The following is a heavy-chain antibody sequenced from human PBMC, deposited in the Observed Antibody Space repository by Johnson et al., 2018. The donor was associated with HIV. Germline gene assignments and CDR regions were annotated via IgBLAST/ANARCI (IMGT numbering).Heavy chain of an antibody. CDR2: IYSGGST. CDR3: ARESSSGSGAFDI. V-gene: IGHV3-66*01. Sequence: VQLVESGGGLVQPGGSLRLSCAASGFTVSSNYMSWVRQAPGKGLEWVSVIYSGGSTYYADSVKGRFTISRDNSKNTLYLQMNSLRAEDTAVYYCARESSSGSGAFDIWGQGTMVTVSS. CDR1: GFTVSSNY. D-gene: IGHD6-6*01. J-gene: IGHJ3*02.